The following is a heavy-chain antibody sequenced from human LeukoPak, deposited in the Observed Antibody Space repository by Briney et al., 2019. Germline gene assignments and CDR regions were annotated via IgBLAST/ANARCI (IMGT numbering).Heavy chain of an antibody. V-gene: IGHV3-23*01. D-gene: IGHD3-16*02. J-gene: IGHJ4*02. Sequence: GGSLRLSCAASGFTFSTYAMSWVRQAPGKGLEWVATISGSGANTYYADSVRGRFTISRDNSKNTLYLHMNSLRAEDTAVYYCAEERAGYTNPYYFDYWGQGTLVTVSS. CDR1: GFTFSTYA. CDR2: ISGSGANT. CDR3: AEERAGYTNPYYFDY.